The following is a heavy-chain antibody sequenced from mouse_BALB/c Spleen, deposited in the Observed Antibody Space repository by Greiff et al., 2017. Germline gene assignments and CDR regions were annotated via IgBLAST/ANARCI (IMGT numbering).Heavy chain of an antibody. J-gene: IGHJ2*01. V-gene: IGHV1-77*01. D-gene: IGHD2-3*01. CDR1: GYTFTDYY. CDR3: ARSDDGYPFDY. Sequence: VQLQQSGAELARPGASVKLSCKASGYTFTDYYINWVKQRTGQGLEWIGEIYPGSGNTYYNEKFKGKATLTADKSSSTAYMQLSSLTSEDSAVYFCARSDDGYPFDYWGQGTTLTVSS. CDR2: IYPGSGNT.